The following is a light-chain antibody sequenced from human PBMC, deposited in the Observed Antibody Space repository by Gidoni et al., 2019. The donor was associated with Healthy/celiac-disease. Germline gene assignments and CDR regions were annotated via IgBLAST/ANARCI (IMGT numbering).Light chain of an antibody. Sequence: EIVLTQSPGTLSLSPGERASLSCRASQSVRSSYLAWYQQKPGQAPRLLIYGASSRATGIPDRFSGSGCGTDFTLTISRLEPEDFAVYYCQQYGSSPRTFGQGTKVGIK. CDR1: QSVRSSY. V-gene: IGKV3-20*01. J-gene: IGKJ1*01. CDR2: GAS. CDR3: QQYGSSPRT.